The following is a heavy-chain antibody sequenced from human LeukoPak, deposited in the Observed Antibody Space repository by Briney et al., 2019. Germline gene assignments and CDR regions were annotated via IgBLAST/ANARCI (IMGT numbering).Heavy chain of an antibody. V-gene: IGHV3-23*01. J-gene: IGHJ4*02. CDR3: AKTHSYGYAFDY. D-gene: IGHD5-18*01. CDR1: GFTFSSYA. Sequence: GGSLRLSCAASGFTFSSYAMSRVRQAPGKGLEWVSAISGSGGSTYYADSVKGRFTISRDNSKNTLYLQMNSLRAEDTAVYYCAKTHSYGYAFDYWGQGTLVTVSS. CDR2: ISGSGGST.